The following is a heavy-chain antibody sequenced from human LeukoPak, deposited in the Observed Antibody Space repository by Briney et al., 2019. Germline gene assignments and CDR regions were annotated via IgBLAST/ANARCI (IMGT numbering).Heavy chain of an antibody. CDR1: GGSISSYY. J-gene: IGHJ6*02. D-gene: IGHD1-26*01. V-gene: IGHV4-59*01. CDR2: IYYSGST. CDR3: ARGTIVGTPHGMDV. Sequence: SETLSLTCTVSGGSISSYYWSWIRQPPGKGLEWIGYIYYSGSTNYNPPLKSRVTISVDTSKNQFSLKLSSVTAADTAVYYCARGTIVGTPHGMDVWGQGTTVTVSS.